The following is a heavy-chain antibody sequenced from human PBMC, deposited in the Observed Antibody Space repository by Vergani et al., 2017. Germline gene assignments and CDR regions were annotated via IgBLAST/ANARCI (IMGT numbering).Heavy chain of an antibody. J-gene: IGHJ6*03. V-gene: IGHV2-26*01. CDR2: IFSNDEK. CDR1: GFSLSNAKMG. Sequence: QVTLKESGPVLAKLTETLTLTCTVSGFSLSNAKMGVSWIRQPPGKALEWLAHIFSNDEKSYSTSLKSRLTISKDTSKSQVVLTMTNMDPVDTATYYCARIVTYYDFWSGSKDYYYYMDVWGKGTTVTVSS. D-gene: IGHD3-3*01. CDR3: ARIVTYYDFWSGSKDYYYYMDV.